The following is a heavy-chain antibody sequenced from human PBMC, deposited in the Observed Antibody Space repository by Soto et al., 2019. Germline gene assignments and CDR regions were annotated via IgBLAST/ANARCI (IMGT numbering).Heavy chain of an antibody. CDR3: ARDQVGAIQRNYYYGMDV. V-gene: IGHV3-33*01. D-gene: IGHD1-26*01. J-gene: IGHJ6*02. CDR1: GFTFSSYG. Sequence: QVQLVESGGGVVQPGRSLRLSCAASGFTFSSYGMHWVRQAPGKGLEWVAVIWYDGSNKYYADSVKGRFTISRDNSKNTLYLQMNSLRAEDTAVYYCARDQVGAIQRNYYYGMDVWGQGTTGTVSS. CDR2: IWYDGSNK.